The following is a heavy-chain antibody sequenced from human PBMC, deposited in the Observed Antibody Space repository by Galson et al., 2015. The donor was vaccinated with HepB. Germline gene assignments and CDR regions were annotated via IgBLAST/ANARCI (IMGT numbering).Heavy chain of an antibody. V-gene: IGHV3-33*01. Sequence: SLRLSCAASGYTFSAHGMHWVRQAPGKGLEWVTLIWFDGSKTYYVDSVKGRFTISRDNSNNILYLHMSSLRAEDTAVYYCARYYGNYRAFDYWGQGTLVTVSS. J-gene: IGHJ4*02. D-gene: IGHD3-10*01. CDR3: ARYYGNYRAFDY. CDR1: GYTFSAHG. CDR2: IWFDGSKT.